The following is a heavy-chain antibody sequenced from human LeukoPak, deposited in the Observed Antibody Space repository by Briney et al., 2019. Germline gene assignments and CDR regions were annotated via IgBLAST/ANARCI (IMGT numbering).Heavy chain of an antibody. CDR2: INTDGNAI. V-gene: IGHV3-74*01. CDR1: GFTFSTSW. D-gene: IGHD1-26*01. J-gene: IGHJ4*02. CDR3: TRSRYSGSSMEY. Sequence: GSPRLSCAASGFTFSTSWMHWVRQAPGKGLVWVSRINTDGNAISYADSVRGRFTISRDNAKNTLYLQVNNLKAEDTAVYYCTRSRYSGSSMEYWGQGTQVTVSS.